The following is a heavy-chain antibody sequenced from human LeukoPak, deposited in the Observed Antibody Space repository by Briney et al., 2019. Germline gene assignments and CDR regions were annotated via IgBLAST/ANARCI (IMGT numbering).Heavy chain of an antibody. D-gene: IGHD1-1*01. V-gene: IGHV4-39*01. J-gene: IGHJ4*02. CDR2: IYYSGST. Sequence: SETLSLTCTVSGGSISSSSYYWGWIRQPPGKRLEWIGSIYYSGSTYYNPSLKSRVTISVDTSKNQFSLKLSSVTAADTAVYYCARLGEGYPFDYWGQGTLVTVSS. CDR1: GGSISSSSYY. CDR3: ARLGEGYPFDY.